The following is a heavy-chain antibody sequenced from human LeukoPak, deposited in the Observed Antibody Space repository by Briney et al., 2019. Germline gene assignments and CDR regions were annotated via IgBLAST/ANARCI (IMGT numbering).Heavy chain of an antibody. CDR1: GYTFTSYA. D-gene: IGHD3-9*01. CDR3: ARTMRPILTGYYSLDY. Sequence: SCKASGYTFTSYAMHWVRQAPGKGLEWVAVIWYDGSNKYYADSVKGRFTISRDNSKNTLYLQMNSLRAEDTAVYYCARTMRPILTGYYSLDYWGQGTLVTVSS. V-gene: IGHV3-33*01. J-gene: IGHJ4*02. CDR2: IWYDGSNK.